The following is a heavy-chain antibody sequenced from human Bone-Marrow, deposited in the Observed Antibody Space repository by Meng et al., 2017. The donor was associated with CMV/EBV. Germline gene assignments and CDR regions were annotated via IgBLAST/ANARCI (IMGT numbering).Heavy chain of an antibody. V-gene: IGHV3-11*01. CDR2: ISSSGSTI. Sequence: GGSLRLSCAASGFTFSDYYTSWIRQAPGKGLEWVSYISSSGSTIYYADSVKGRFTISRDNAKNSLYLQMNSLRAEDTAVYYCARVDDSSGYYYYGMDVWGQGTTVTVSS. D-gene: IGHD3-22*01. J-gene: IGHJ6*02. CDR1: GFTFSDYY. CDR3: ARVDDSSGYYYYGMDV.